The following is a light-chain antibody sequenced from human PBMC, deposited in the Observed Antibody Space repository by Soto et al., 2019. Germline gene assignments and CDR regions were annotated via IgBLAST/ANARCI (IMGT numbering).Light chain of an antibody. CDR2: KPS. Sequence: DIQMTQSPSTLSASVGDRVTITCRASQSLSSWLAWYQQKPGKAPELLNYKPSTLEGGVPSRFSGSGSGTEFTLTINSLQPDDFATYFCLHFYNFKWTFGQGTKVEI. J-gene: IGKJ1*01. CDR3: LHFYNFKWT. CDR1: QSLSSW. V-gene: IGKV1-5*03.